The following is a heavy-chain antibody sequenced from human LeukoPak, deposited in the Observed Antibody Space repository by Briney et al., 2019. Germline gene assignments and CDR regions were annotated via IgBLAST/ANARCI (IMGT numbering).Heavy chain of an antibody. CDR3: ARDLLIPLIAAAGTDWFDP. D-gene: IGHD6-13*01. CDR2: INPNSGGT. CDR1: GYTFTGYY. J-gene: IGHJ5*02. V-gene: IGHV1-2*02. Sequence: GASVKVSCKASGYTFTGYYMHWVRQAPGQGLEWMGWINPNSGGTNYAQKFQGRVTMTRDTSISTAYMELSRLRSDDTAVYYCARDLLIPLIAAAGTDWFDPWGQGTLVTVSS.